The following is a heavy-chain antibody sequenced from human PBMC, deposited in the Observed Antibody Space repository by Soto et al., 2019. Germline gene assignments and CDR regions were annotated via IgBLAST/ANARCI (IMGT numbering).Heavy chain of an antibody. CDR1: GFSLSNARMG. Sequence: QVTLKESGPVLVKPTETLTLTCTVSGFSLSNARMGVSWIRQPPGKALEWLAHIFSNDEKSYSTSLKSRLTHSNDTSKSQVVLTMTNMDPVDTATYYCARIGVWTTVAPDAFDIWGQGTMVTVSS. D-gene: IGHD4-17*01. J-gene: IGHJ3*02. CDR3: ARIGVWTTVAPDAFDI. CDR2: IFSNDEK. V-gene: IGHV2-26*01.